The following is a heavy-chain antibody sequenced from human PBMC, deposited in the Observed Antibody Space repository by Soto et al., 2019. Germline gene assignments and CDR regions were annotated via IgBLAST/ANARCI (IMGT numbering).Heavy chain of an antibody. CDR3: AGGGDILTGYYTAGWFDP. CDR2: ISAYNGNT. Sequence: QVQLVQSGAEVKKPGASVKVSCKASGYTFTSYGISWVRQAPGQGLEWMGWISAYNGNTNYAQKLQGRVTMTTDTSTRTAYMELRSLRSDDTAVYYCAGGGDILTGYYTAGWFDPWGQGTLVTVSS. CDR1: GYTFTSYG. D-gene: IGHD3-9*01. V-gene: IGHV1-18*01. J-gene: IGHJ5*02.